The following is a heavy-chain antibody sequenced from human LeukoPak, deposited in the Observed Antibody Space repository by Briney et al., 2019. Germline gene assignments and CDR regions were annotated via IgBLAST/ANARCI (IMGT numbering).Heavy chain of an antibody. J-gene: IGHJ6*02. D-gene: IGHD3-10*01. V-gene: IGHV3-23*01. CDR2: ISGSGGST. CDR3: ARENNFGSGMDV. CDR1: GFTFSSYA. Sequence: PGGSLRLSCAASGFTFSSYAMSWVRQAPGKGPEWVSAISGSGGSTYYADSVKGRFTISRDNSKNTLYLQMNSLRAEDTAVYYCARENNFGSGMDVWGQGTTVTVSS.